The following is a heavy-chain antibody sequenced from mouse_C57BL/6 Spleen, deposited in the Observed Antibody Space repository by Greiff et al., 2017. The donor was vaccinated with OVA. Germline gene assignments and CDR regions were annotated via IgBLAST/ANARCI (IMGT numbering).Heavy chain of an antibody. CDR3: ARGDGYDGVYFDD. Sequence: QVQLQQPGAELVKPGASVKLSCKASGYTFTSYWMHWVKQRPGQGLEWIGMIHPNSGSTNYNEKFKSKATLTVDKSSSTAYMQLSSLTSEDSAVYYCARGDGYDGVYFDDWGQGTTLTVSS. V-gene: IGHV1-64*01. CDR1: GYTFTSYW. D-gene: IGHD2-2*01. CDR2: IHPNSGST. J-gene: IGHJ2*01.